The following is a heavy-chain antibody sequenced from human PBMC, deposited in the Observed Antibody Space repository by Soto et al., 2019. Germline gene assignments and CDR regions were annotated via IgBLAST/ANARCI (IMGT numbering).Heavy chain of an antibody. CDR2: TSYDGSNK. D-gene: IGHD6-13*01. J-gene: IGHJ6*02. CDR3: AVLAAAGAGTFYGYYGMDV. CDR1: GFTFSSYG. V-gene: IGHV3-30*03. Sequence: TGGSLRLSCAASGFTFSSYGMHWVRQAPGKGLEWVAVTSYDGSNKYYADSVKGRFTISRDNSKNTLYLQMNSLRAEDTAVYYCAVLAAAGAGTFYGYYGMDVWGQGTTVTVSS.